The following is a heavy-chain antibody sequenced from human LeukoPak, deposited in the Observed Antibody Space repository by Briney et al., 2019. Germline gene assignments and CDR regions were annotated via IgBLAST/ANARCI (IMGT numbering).Heavy chain of an antibody. CDR2: IIPIFGTA. CDR3: ARATNLDTAMVTPFDY. J-gene: IGHJ4*02. Sequence: ASVKVSCKASGGTFSSYAISWVRQAPGQGLEWMGGIIPIFGTANYAQKFKGRVTITADKSTSTAYMELSSLRSEDTAVYYCARATNLDTAMVTPFDYWGQGTLVTVSS. V-gene: IGHV1-69*06. CDR1: GGTFSSYA. D-gene: IGHD5-18*01.